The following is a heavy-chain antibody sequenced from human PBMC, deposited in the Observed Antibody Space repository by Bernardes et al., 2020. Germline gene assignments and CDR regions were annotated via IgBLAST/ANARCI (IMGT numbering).Heavy chain of an antibody. V-gene: IGHV1-2*06. J-gene: IGHJ5*02. D-gene: IGHD1-26*01. Sequence: ASMKVSCKASGYTFTGYYIHWVRQAPGQGLEWMGQINPNSGGTNYAQKFQGRVTMTRDTSISTAYMELSRLKSDDTAVYYCAQWGGTPMHTWGQGTLVTVSS. CDR1: GYTFTGYY. CDR3: AQWGGTPMHT. CDR2: INPNSGGT.